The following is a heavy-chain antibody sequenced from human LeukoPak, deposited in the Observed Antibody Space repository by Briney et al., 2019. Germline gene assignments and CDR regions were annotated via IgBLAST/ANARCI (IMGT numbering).Heavy chain of an antibody. J-gene: IGHJ4*02. D-gene: IGHD3-22*01. CDR1: GGSISSSSYY. Sequence: SETLFLTCTVSGGSISSSSYYWGWIRQPPGKGLEWIGSIYYSGSTYYNPSLKSRVTISVDTSKNQFSLKLSSVTAADTAVYYCAARGRSTYYYDSSGYWTNYYFDYWGQGTLVTVSS. V-gene: IGHV4-39*01. CDR3: AARGRSTYYYDSSGYWTNYYFDY. CDR2: IYYSGST.